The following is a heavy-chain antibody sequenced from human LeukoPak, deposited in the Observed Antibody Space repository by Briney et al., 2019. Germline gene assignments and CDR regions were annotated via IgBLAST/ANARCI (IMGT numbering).Heavy chain of an antibody. J-gene: IGHJ4*02. Sequence: GGSLRLSCAASGFTFSSYAMSWVRQAPGRGLEWVSAISGSGGSTYYADSVKGRFTISRDNSKNTLYLQMNSLRAEDTAVYYCAKAAGIAVAGTGGYWGQGTLVTVSS. D-gene: IGHD6-19*01. V-gene: IGHV3-23*01. CDR3: AKAAGIAVAGTGGY. CDR2: ISGSGGST. CDR1: GFTFSSYA.